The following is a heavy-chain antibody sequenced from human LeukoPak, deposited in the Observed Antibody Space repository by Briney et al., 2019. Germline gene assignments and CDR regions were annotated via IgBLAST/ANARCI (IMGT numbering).Heavy chain of an antibody. CDR1: GGSFSGYY. D-gene: IGHD2-21*01. CDR3: ARAFCVGECFVLHIFFDS. Sequence: SETLSLTCAVYGGSFSGYYWSWIRQPPGKGLEWIGEINHSGSTNYNPSLKSRVAISLDTSKNHFSLNLRSMQASDTAVYCCARAFCVGECFVLHIFFDSWGQGTLVTVSS. CDR2: INHSGST. J-gene: IGHJ4*02. V-gene: IGHV4-34*01.